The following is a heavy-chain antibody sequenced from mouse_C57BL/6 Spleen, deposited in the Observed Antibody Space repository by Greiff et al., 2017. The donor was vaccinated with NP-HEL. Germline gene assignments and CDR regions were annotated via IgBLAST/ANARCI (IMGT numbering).Heavy chain of an antibody. J-gene: IGHJ4*01. V-gene: IGHV1-69*01. CDR2: IDPSDSYT. CDR3: AREFRDYDGNAMDY. Sequence: QVQLQQSGAELVMPGSSVKLSCKASGYTFTSYWMHWVKQRPGQGLEWIGEIDPSDSYTNYNQKFKGKSTLTVDKSSSTAYMQLSSLTSEDSAVYYCAREFRDYDGNAMDYWGQGTSVTVSS. D-gene: IGHD2-4*01. CDR1: GYTFTSYW.